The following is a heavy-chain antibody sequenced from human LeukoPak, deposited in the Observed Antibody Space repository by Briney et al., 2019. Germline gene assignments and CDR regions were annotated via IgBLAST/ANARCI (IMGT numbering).Heavy chain of an antibody. D-gene: IGHD5-12*01. CDR3: ARDLGGXSGLDY. J-gene: IGHJ4*01. V-gene: IGHV1-2*02. CDR2: INPNSGGT. Sequence: ASVKVSCKPYGYTFTGYYMHWVRQAPGQGLEWMGWINPNSGGTNYAQKFQGRVTMNRDTSISTAYMEVSRLRSDDTAVYYCARDLGGXSGLDYWGXGTLVTVS. CDR1: GYTFTGYY.